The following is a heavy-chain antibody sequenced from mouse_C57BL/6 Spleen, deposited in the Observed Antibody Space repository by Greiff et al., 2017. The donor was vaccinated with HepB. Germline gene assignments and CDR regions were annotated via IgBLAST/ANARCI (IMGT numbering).Heavy chain of an antibody. D-gene: IGHD1-1*01. V-gene: IGHV5-17*01. CDR1: GFTFSDYG. CDR2: ISSGSSTI. CDR3: ARPGVTTDYFDY. Sequence: VQLKESGGGLVKPGGSLKLSCAASGFTFSDYGMHWVRQAPEKGLEWVAYISSGSSTIYYADTVKGRFTISRDNAKNTLFLQMTSLRSEDTAMYYCARPGVTTDYFDYWGQVTTLTVSS. J-gene: IGHJ2*01.